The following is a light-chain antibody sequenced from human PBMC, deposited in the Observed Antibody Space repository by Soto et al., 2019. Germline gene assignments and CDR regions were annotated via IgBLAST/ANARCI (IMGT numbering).Light chain of an antibody. CDR2: GAS. CDR1: QSVSSSY. J-gene: IGKJ1*01. Sequence: EIALTQSPGTLSLSPGARATLSCIASQSVSSSYLAWYQQKPGQAPRLLIYGASSRATGIPDRFSGSGSGTDFTLTISRLEPEDFAVYYCQQYGSSPRTFGQGTKVDI. CDR3: QQYGSSPRT. V-gene: IGKV3-20*01.